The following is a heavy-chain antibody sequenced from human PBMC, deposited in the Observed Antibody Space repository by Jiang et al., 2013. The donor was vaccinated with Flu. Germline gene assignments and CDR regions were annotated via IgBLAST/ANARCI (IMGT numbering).Heavy chain of an antibody. CDR3: ARDGAQFATVPH. CDR2: IIPIFGAA. Sequence: GAEVKKPGSSVKVSCKASGGTFSSYAISWVRQAPGQGLEWMGGIIPIFGAANYAQKFQGRVTITADESTSTAYMELSSLRSEDTAVYYCARDGAQFATVPHWGQGTLVTVSS. D-gene: IGHD3-16*01. V-gene: IGHV1-69*01. CDR1: GGTFSSYA. J-gene: IGHJ4*02.